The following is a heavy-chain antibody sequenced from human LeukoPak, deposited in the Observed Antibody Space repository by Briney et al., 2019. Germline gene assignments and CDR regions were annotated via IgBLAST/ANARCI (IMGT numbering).Heavy chain of an antibody. V-gene: IGHV4-59*01. CDR1: GGSISSYY. Sequence: SETLSLTCAVSGGSISSYYWSWIRQPPGKGLEWIGYIYYSGSTNYNPSLKSRVTISVDTSKNQFSLKLSSVTAADTAVYYCARLSTIKKSTDYWGQGTLVTVSS. J-gene: IGHJ4*02. D-gene: IGHD2-2*01. CDR3: ARLSTIKKSTDY. CDR2: IYYSGST.